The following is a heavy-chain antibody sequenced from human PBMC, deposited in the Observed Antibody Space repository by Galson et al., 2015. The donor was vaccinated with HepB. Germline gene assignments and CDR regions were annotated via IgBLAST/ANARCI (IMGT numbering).Heavy chain of an antibody. CDR2: IWYDGRNK. J-gene: IGHJ4*02. V-gene: IGHV3-33*01. CDR1: GFSFNRYG. CDR3: GRDRERDGYNAGFDY. D-gene: IGHD5-24*01. Sequence: SLRLSCAASGFSFNRYGMHWVRQAPGKGLEWVAAIWYDGRNKYDADSVKGRFTISRDNSDNTLYLQMNSLRAEGTAVYYCGRDRERDGYNAGFDYWAQGTLVTVSS.